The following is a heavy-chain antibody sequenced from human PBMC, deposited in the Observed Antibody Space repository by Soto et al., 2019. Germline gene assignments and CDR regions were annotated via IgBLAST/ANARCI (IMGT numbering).Heavy chain of an antibody. CDR3: AKDRGYCSGGSCYSGDNWFDP. D-gene: IGHD2-15*01. V-gene: IGHV3-23*01. J-gene: IGHJ5*02. CDR1: GFTFSSYA. CDR2: ISGSGGST. Sequence: EVQLLESGGGLVQPGGSLRLSCAASGFTFSSYAMSWVRQAPGKGLEWVSAISGSGGSTYYADSVKGRFTISRDNSKNTLYLQMNSLRAEDTAVYYCAKDRGYCSGGSCYSGDNWFDPWGQGTLVTVSS.